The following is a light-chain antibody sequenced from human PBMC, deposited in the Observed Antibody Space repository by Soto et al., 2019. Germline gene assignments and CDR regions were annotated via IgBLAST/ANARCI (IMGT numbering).Light chain of an antibody. CDR2: GAS. CDR1: QSVSSSSY. J-gene: IGKJ2*01. V-gene: IGKV3-20*01. CDR3: RQYGSSPSYT. Sequence: EIVLTQSPGTLSLSPGERATLSCRASQSVSSSSYLAWYQQKPGQAPRLLIYGASSRATGIPDRFSGSGSATAFTLTISRLEPEDFAAYYCRQYGSSPSYTFGQGTKLEIK.